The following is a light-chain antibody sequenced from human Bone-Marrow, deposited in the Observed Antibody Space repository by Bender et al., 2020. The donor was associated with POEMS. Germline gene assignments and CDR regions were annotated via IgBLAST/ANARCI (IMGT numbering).Light chain of an antibody. CDR1: SSNIGAGYD. J-gene: IGLJ2*01. Sequence: QSVLTQPPSVSGAPGQRVTISCTGSSSNIGAGYDVQWYQQLPGTAPKLLIFGSRNRPSGVPDRFSGSKSGTSASLAITGLQAADEADYYCQSYDSTLTVVFGGGTKLTVL. CDR2: GSR. V-gene: IGLV1-40*01. CDR3: QSYDSTLTVV.